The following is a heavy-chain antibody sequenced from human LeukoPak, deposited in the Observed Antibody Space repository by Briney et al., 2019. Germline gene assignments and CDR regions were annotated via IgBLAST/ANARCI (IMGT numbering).Heavy chain of an antibody. Sequence: PGGSLRLSCATSGFAFTDYYMSWIRQAPGKGLEWVSYISVSGTTMYYADSVKGRSTLSRDNAKNSLYLQMNSLRAEDTALYYCAKDLGPVYYVNAFDIWGQGTMVTVSS. CDR3: AKDLGPVYYVNAFDI. J-gene: IGHJ3*02. CDR2: ISVSGTTM. D-gene: IGHD3-10*02. CDR1: GFAFTDYY. V-gene: IGHV3-11*01.